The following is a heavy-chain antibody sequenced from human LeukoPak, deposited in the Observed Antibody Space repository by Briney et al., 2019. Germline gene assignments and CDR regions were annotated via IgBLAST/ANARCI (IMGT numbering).Heavy chain of an antibody. CDR2: IYQNGNT. Sequence: SETLSLTCAVSGGSISSGGYSWSWIRQPPGKGLEWIGYIYQNGNTYYNPSLKSRVTISVDRSKNQFSLNLSSVTAADTAVYYCARSWQRSGYLNWFDPWGQGTLVTVSS. CDR1: GGSISSGGYS. J-gene: IGHJ5*02. V-gene: IGHV4-30-2*01. D-gene: IGHD3-22*01. CDR3: ARSWQRSGYLNWFDP.